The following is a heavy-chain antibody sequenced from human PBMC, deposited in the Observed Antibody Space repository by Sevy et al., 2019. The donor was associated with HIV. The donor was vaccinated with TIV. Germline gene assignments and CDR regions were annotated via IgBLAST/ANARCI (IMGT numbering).Heavy chain of an antibody. D-gene: IGHD3-9*01. CDR1: GVSLISGEYY. Sequence: SETLSLTCTVSGVSLISGEYYWTWIRQPPGKGLEWIGYTYFSGYTNYSPSLKSRVTISIDTSKNQFSLKLSSVTAAETAVYYCATDQYYDIVTGLLAVDVWGQGTTVTVSS. V-gene: IGHV4-61*08. J-gene: IGHJ6*02. CDR2: TYFSGYT. CDR3: ATDQYYDIVTGLLAVDV.